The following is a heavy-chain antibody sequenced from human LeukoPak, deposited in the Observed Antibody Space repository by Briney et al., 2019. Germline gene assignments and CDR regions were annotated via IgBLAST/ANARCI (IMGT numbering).Heavy chain of an antibody. CDR3: ASQAPDGSGSYYPIDY. CDR1: GFTFSSYA. D-gene: IGHD3-10*01. J-gene: IGHJ4*02. V-gene: IGHV3-30*04. Sequence: GGSLRLSCAASGFTFSSYAMHWARQAPGKGLEWVAVISYDGSNKYYADSVKGRFTISRDNSKNTLYLQMNSLRAEDTAVYYCASQAPDGSGSYYPIDYWGQGTLVTVSS. CDR2: ISYDGSNK.